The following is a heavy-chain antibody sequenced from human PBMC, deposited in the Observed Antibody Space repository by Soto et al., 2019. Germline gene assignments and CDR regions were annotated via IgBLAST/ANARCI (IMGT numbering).Heavy chain of an antibody. V-gene: IGHV5-51*01. CDR3: ASTRRDGYNNYYYYYGMDV. Sequence: PGESLKISCKGSGYSFTSYWIGWVRQMPGKGLEWMGIIYPGDSDTRYSPSFQGQVTISADKSISTAYLQWSSLKASDTAMYYYASTRRDGYNNYYYYYGMDVWGQGTTVTVSS. CDR2: IYPGDSDT. CDR1: GYSFTSYW. J-gene: IGHJ6*02. D-gene: IGHD5-12*01.